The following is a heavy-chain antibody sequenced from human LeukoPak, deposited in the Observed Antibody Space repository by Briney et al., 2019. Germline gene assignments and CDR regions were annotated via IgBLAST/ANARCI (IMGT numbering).Heavy chain of an antibody. CDR2: IWYDGSNK. J-gene: IGHJ3*02. CDR1: GFTFSSYG. Sequence: GRSLRLSCAASGFTFSSYGMHWVRQAPGKGLEWVAVIWYDGSNKYYADSVKGRFTISRDNSKNTLYLQMNSLRAEDTAVYYCARAGPSIVVVTSAWAFDIWGQGTMVTVSS. V-gene: IGHV3-33*01. D-gene: IGHD3-22*01. CDR3: ARAGPSIVVVTSAWAFDI.